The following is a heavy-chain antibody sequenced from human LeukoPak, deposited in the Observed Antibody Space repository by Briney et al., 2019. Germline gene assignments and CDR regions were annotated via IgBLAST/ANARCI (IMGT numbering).Heavy chain of an antibody. V-gene: IGHV3-74*01. CDR1: GFTFSSYW. J-gene: IGHJ4*02. D-gene: IGHD6-19*01. CDR2: VNPQGTAT. CDR3: ARARWSSTGWFLGY. Sequence: GGSLRLSCAASGFTFSSYWMHWVRQVLVKGLVWVSRVNPQGTATSYTDSVKGRFTISRDNAKDTPHLQMDNLRAEDTAVYYCARARWSSTGWFLGYWGQGTLVTVSS.